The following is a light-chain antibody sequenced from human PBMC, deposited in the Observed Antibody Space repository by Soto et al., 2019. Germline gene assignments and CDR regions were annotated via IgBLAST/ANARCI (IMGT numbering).Light chain of an antibody. Sequence: DIQMTQSPSSLSASVGDSFTITCRASQSIASYVNWYQQKPGKAPKLLLLGAVILQSGVPSRFSGSGSGTDFTLTISSLQPEDFATYYCQRDYNNIRTFGQGTKVDIK. CDR1: QSIASY. CDR2: GAV. V-gene: IGKV1-39*01. J-gene: IGKJ1*01. CDR3: QRDYNNIRT.